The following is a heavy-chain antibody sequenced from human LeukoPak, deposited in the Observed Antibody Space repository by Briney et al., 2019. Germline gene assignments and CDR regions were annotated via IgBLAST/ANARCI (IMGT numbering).Heavy chain of an antibody. J-gene: IGHJ6*02. CDR1: GFTFSSYE. CDR2: ISSSGSTI. V-gene: IGHV3-48*03. CDR3: ARMGGDFWSGNQTYYYYGMDV. Sequence: PGGSLRLSCAASGFTFSSYEMNWVRQAPGEGLEWVSYISSSGSTIYYADSVKGRFTISRDNAKNSLYLQMNSLRAEDTAVYYCARMGGDFWSGNQTYYYYGMDVWGQGTTVTVSS. D-gene: IGHD3-3*01.